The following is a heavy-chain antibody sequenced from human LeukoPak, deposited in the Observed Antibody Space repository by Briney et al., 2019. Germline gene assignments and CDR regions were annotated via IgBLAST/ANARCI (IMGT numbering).Heavy chain of an antibody. Sequence: ASVKVSCKASQYTFTDYSIHWVRQAPGQGLEWMGKINPSGGSTSYAQKFQDRVTMTRDTSTSTVYMELSSLRSEDTAVYYCARVLYCSSTSCYAIFAYWGQGTLVTVSS. CDR2: INPSGGST. V-gene: IGHV1-46*01. CDR3: ARVLYCSSTSCYAIFAY. D-gene: IGHD2-2*01. J-gene: IGHJ4*02. CDR1: QYTFTDYS.